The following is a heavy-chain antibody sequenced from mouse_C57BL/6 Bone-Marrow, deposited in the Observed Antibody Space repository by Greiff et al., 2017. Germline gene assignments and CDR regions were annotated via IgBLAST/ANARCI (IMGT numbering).Heavy chain of an antibody. CDR3: TFLLRYFDV. V-gene: IGHV14-4*01. CDR1: GFNIKDDY. Sequence: DVKLVESGAELVRPGASVKLSCTASGFNIKDDYMHWVKQRPEQGLEWIGWIDPENGDTEYASKFQGKATITADTSSNTAYLQLSSLTSEDTAVYYCTFLLRYFDVWGTGTTVTVSS. CDR2: IDPENGDT. J-gene: IGHJ1*03. D-gene: IGHD2-10*01.